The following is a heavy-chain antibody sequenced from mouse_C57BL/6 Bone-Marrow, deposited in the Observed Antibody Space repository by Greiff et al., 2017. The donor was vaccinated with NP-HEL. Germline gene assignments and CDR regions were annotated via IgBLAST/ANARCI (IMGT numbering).Heavy chain of an antibody. CDR2: IYPGDGDT. D-gene: IGHD2-1*01. CDR3: ATGNYSYWYFDV. CDR1: GYAFSSYW. V-gene: IGHV1-80*01. J-gene: IGHJ1*03. Sequence: QVQLQQSGAELVKPGASVKISCKASGYAFSSYWMNWVKQRPGKGLEWIGQIYPGDGDTNYNGKFKGKATLTADKSSSTAYMQLSSLTSEDSAVYFCATGNYSYWYFDVWGTGTTVTVSS.